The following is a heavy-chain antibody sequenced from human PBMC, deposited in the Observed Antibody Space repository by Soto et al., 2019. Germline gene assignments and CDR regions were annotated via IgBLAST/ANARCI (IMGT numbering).Heavy chain of an antibody. D-gene: IGHD1-1*01. Sequence: GGSLRLSCEVSGFTFSMYSMSWVRQSPGKGLEWVAKIPQDGVDGHYADSVKGRFTISRDNGKNSLYLQLNNLRAEDTATYYCVRGTPTPGLDIWGRGTTVTVS. CDR3: VRGTPTPGLDI. V-gene: IGHV3-7*03. J-gene: IGHJ6*02. CDR2: IPQDGVDG. CDR1: GFTFSMYS.